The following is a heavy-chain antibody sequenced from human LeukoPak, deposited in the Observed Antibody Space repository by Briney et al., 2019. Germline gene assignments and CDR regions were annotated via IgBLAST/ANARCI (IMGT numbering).Heavy chain of an antibody. J-gene: IGHJ4*02. Sequence: PGGSLRLSCAASGFTFNNYVMSWVRQAPGKGLEWVAGIDSDARTSYADSVKGRFTISRDNSKNTLYLQMNSLRVEDTAVYYCAREFTAGWPFDFWGQGTLVTVSS. D-gene: IGHD3-10*01. CDR3: AREFTAGWPFDF. CDR1: GFTFNNYV. V-gene: IGHV3-23*01. CDR2: IDSDART.